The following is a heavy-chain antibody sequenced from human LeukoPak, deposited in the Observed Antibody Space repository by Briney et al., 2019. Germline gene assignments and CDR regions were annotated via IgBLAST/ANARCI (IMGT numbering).Heavy chain of an antibody. J-gene: IGHJ4*02. CDR3: ARDLKYYYDSSGYYLFDY. CDR2: ISVYNGNT. D-gene: IGHD3-22*01. Sequence: ASVKVSCKASGYTFSIYGFSWVRQAPGQGLEWMGWISVYNGNTNYAQKFQGRVTMTTDTSTSTAHMELRSLRSDDTAVYYCARDLKYYYDSSGYYLFDYWGQGTLVTVSS. V-gene: IGHV1-18*01. CDR1: GYTFSIYG.